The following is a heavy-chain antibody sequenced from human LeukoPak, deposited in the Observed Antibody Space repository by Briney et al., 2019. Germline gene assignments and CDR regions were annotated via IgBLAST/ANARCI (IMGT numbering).Heavy chain of an antibody. Sequence: PGGSLRLSCAASGFTVSSNYMSWVRKAPGKGLEWVSVIYSGGSTYYADSVKGRFTISRDNSKNTLYLQMNSLRAEDTAVYYCARDVGYSYGVPSWGQGTLVTVSS. D-gene: IGHD5-18*01. CDR3: ARDVGYSYGVPS. V-gene: IGHV3-53*01. J-gene: IGHJ4*02. CDR1: GFTVSSNY. CDR2: IYSGGST.